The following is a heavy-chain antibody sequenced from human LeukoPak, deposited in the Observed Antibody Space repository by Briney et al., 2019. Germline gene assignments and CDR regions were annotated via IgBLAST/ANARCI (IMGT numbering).Heavy chain of an antibody. D-gene: IGHD1-14*01. Sequence: PGGSLRLSCAASGFTASSNYMSWVRQAPGKGLEWVSVIYSGGSTYYADSVKGRFTISRDNSKNTLYLQMNSLRAEDTAVYYCARARIDAFDIWGQGTMVTVSS. CDR2: IYSGGST. V-gene: IGHV3-53*01. J-gene: IGHJ3*02. CDR1: GFTASSNY. CDR3: ARARIDAFDI.